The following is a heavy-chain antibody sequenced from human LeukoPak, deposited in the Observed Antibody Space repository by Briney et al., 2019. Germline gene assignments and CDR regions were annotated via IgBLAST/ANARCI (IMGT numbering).Heavy chain of an antibody. D-gene: IGHD2-8*01. V-gene: IGHV3-74*01. Sequence: GGPLRLSCAASGFSVSSYWMNWVRQAPGKGLVWVSRISSDGRTPSYAASVKGRFIISRDNAKNTVFLQMNSLRDEDTAVYYCGREDRIVLGNDAFDIWGQGTMVTVSS. CDR3: GREDRIVLGNDAFDI. CDR1: GFSVSSYW. J-gene: IGHJ3*02. CDR2: ISSDGRTP.